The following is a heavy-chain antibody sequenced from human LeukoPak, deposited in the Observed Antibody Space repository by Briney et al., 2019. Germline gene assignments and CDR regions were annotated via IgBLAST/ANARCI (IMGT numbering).Heavy chain of an antibody. Sequence: SETLSLTCTVSGGSISSYYWSWIRQPPGKGLEWIGYIYYSGSTNYNPSLKSRVTISVDTSKNQFSLKLSSVTAADTAVYCSARLGYDTSALYYWGQGTLVTVSS. CDR3: ARLGYDTSALYY. J-gene: IGHJ4*02. D-gene: IGHD3-22*01. V-gene: IGHV4-59*08. CDR1: GGSISSYY. CDR2: IYYSGST.